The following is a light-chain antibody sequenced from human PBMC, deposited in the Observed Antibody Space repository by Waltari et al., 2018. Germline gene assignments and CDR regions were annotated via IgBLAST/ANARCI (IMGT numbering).Light chain of an antibody. V-gene: IGKV1D-16*01. CDR3: QHYDSYPPT. CDR1: QDISSW. J-gene: IGKJ3*01. CDR2: APS. Sequence: DIQMTQSPSSLSASIGDRVIISCRARQDISSWLVWYQQKSDEAPKTLIYAPSNLQGGVPSRFSGSGSGTHFTLTISSLQPEDVATYYCQHYDSYPPTFGPGTKVDHK.